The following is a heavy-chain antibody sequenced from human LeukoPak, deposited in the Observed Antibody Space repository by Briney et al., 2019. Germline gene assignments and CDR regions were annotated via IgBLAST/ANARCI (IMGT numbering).Heavy chain of an antibody. CDR1: GFTFDDYV. CDR2: ISGGGDST. D-gene: IGHD3-16*02. Sequence: PGGSLRLSCAASGFTFDDYVLHWVRHASGRGLEWVSLISGGGDSTYYADSVKGRFTISRDNTKNSLYMQMSSLRIEDTGLYYCVKVYGSGSHRNAFDVWGQGTMVTVSS. J-gene: IGHJ3*01. CDR3: VKVYGSGSHRNAFDV. V-gene: IGHV3-43*02.